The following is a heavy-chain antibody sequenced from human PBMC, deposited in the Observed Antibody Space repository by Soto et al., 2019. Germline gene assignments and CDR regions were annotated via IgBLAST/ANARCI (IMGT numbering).Heavy chain of an antibody. CDR1: GFTFSSYA. CDR3: AKDEQGSFDY. CDR2: ISGSGGST. Sequence: GGSLRLSCAASGFTFSSYAMSWVRQAPGKGMEWVSAISGSGGSTYYGDSVKGRFTISRHTPKNTLYLQMNSLRAEDTAVYFCAKDEQGSFDYWGQGTLVTVSS. V-gene: IGHV3-23*01. D-gene: IGHD6-6*01. J-gene: IGHJ4*02.